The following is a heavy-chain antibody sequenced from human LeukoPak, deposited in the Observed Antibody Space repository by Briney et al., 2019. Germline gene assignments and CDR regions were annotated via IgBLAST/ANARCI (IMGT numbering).Heavy chain of an antibody. CDR1: GFSFNSYW. D-gene: IGHD3-10*01. Sequence: GGSLRLSCAASGFSFNSYWMHWVRQAPGKGLEWVSSISSSSSYIYYADSVKGRFTISRDNAKNSLYLQMNSLRAEDTAVYYCANLYPSMVRGVNPWGQGTLVTVSS. CDR3: ANLYPSMVRGVNP. CDR2: ISSSSSYI. J-gene: IGHJ5*02. V-gene: IGHV3-21*01.